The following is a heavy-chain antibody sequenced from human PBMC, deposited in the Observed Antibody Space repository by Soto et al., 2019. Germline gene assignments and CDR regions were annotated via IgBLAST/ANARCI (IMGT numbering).Heavy chain of an antibody. CDR3: AIVVVTATTYGMDV. Sequence: GGSLRLSCAASGFPFSSYAMHWVRQAPGKGLEWVAVISYDGSNKYYADSVKGRFTISRDNSKNTLYLQMNSLRAEDTAVYYCAIVVVTATTYGMDVWGQGTTVTVSS. CDR2: ISYDGSNK. D-gene: IGHD2-21*02. CDR1: GFPFSSYA. V-gene: IGHV3-30-3*01. J-gene: IGHJ6*02.